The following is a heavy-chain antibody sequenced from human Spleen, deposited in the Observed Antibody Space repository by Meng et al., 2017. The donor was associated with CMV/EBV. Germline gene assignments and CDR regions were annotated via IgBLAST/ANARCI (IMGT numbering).Heavy chain of an antibody. Sequence: GGSLRLSCTASGFTFTDYYINWVRQAPGKGLEWVSYISGRSSTIYQANSVKGRFTISRDNAKNSLYLQMNSLRAEDTAVYFCAGDLLGYSAYGVRYFDLWGRGTLVTVSS. CDR1: GFTFTDYY. D-gene: IGHD5-12*01. J-gene: IGHJ2*01. CDR3: AGDLLGYSAYGVRYFDL. V-gene: IGHV3-11*01. CDR2: ISGRSSTI.